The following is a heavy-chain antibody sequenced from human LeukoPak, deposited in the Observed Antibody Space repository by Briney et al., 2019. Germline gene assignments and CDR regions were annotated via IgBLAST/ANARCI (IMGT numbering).Heavy chain of an antibody. CDR1: GFNFRSYS. CDR3: AKSYGGGIAASDP. V-gene: IGHV3-74*03. D-gene: IGHD6-6*01. CDR2: IKTDGITT. J-gene: IGHJ5*02. Sequence: PGGSLRLSCAASGFNFRSYSMHWVRQAAGKGLVWVSRIKTDGITTTYADSVKGRFTTSRDNSKNTLYLQMNSLRAEDTAVYYCAKSYGGGIAASDPWGQGTLVTVSS.